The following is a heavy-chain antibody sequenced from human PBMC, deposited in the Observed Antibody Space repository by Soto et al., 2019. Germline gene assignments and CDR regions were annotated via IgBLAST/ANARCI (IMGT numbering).Heavy chain of an antibody. J-gene: IGHJ5*02. CDR2: ISSDGSNK. CDR1: GFPFSAYA. V-gene: IGHV3-30*03. Sequence: QVQLVESGGGVVQPGRSQRLSCAASGFPFSAYAMHWVRQAPGRGLEWLAVISSDGSNKHYADSVKGRFSIPRDNYENTVYLQMNSLGTEDTAAYYCARTGETGYDWGWFDPWGQGTLVTVSS. D-gene: IGHD3-9*01. CDR3: ARTGETGYDWGWFDP.